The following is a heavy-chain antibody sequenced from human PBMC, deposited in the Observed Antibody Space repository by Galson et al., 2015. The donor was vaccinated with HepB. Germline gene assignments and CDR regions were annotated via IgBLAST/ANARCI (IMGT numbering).Heavy chain of an antibody. CDR3: ARGYYGSGGQTNDFDY. CDR2: IIPILGIA. Sequence: SVKVSCKASGGTFSSYTISWVRQAPGQGLEWMGRIIPILGIANYAQKFQGRVTITADKSTSTAYMELSSLRSEDTAVYYCARGYYGSGGQTNDFDYWGQGTLVTVSS. D-gene: IGHD3-10*01. J-gene: IGHJ4*02. CDR1: GGTFSSYT. V-gene: IGHV1-69*02.